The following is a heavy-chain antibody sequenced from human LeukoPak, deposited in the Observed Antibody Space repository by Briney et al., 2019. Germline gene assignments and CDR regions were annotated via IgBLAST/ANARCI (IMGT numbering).Heavy chain of an antibody. Sequence: GASVKVSCKASGYTFTGYYMHWVRQAPGQGLEWMGWINPNSGGTNYAQKFQGRVTMTRDTSISTAYMDVRRMRYDDTAVYYCARSWGVEMSTIKPFDYWGQGTLVTVSS. V-gene: IGHV1-2*02. CDR3: ARSWGVEMSTIKPFDY. J-gene: IGHJ4*02. D-gene: IGHD5/OR15-5a*01. CDR1: GYTFTGYY. CDR2: INPNSGGT.